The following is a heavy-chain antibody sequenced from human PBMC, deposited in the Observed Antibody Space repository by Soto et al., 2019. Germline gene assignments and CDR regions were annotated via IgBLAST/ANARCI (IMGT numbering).Heavy chain of an antibody. D-gene: IGHD3-10*01. CDR1: GGTFSSYA. Sequence: GASVKVSCKASGGTFSSYAISWVRQAPGQGLEWMGGIIPIFGTANYAQKFQGRVTITADKSTSTAYMELSSLRSEDTAVYYCAGNSLPQLLXFGEFSRSHYYYYGMDVWGQGTTVTVSS. CDR2: IIPIFGTA. J-gene: IGHJ6*02. V-gene: IGHV1-69*06. CDR3: AGNSLPQLLXFGEFSRSHYYYYGMDV.